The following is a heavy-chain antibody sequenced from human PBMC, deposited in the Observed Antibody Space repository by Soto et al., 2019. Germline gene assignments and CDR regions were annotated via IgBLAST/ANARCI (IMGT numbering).Heavy chain of an antibody. CDR1: GGSITSSY. Sequence: TLSLTCTVSGGSITSSYWSWIRRPPGKGLEWIAYIYDTGISGYTPSTSYNPSLKSRVTMPVDTSKSQFSLKLTSVTAADTAVYYCARGEDAFFYYGLDVWGQGITVTVSS. CDR3: ARGEDAFFYYGLDV. V-gene: IGHV4-59*01. J-gene: IGHJ6*02. CDR2: IYDTGISGYTPST.